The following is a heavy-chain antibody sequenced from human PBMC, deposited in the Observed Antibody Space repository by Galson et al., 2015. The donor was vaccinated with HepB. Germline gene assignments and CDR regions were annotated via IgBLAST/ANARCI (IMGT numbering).Heavy chain of an antibody. J-gene: IGHJ4*02. Sequence: SLRLSCAASGFTFSSYSMNWDRQAPGKGLEWVSSISSSSSYIYYADSVKGRFTISRDNAKNSLYLQMNSLRAEDTAVYYCARVSAYYYDSSGYEDYWGQGTLVTVSS. V-gene: IGHV3-21*01. D-gene: IGHD3-22*01. CDR1: GFTFSSYS. CDR2: ISSSSSYI. CDR3: ARVSAYYYDSSGYEDY.